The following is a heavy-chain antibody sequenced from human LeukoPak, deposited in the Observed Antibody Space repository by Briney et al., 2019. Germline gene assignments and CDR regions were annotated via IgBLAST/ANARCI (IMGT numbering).Heavy chain of an antibody. CDR1: GFTFSDYY. V-gene: IGHV3-11*04. J-gene: IGHJ4*02. CDR2: ISSSGSTI. CDR3: ARAHNWKYGTFDY. Sequence: GGSLRLSCAASGFTFSDYYMSWIRQAPGKGLEWVSYISSSGSTIYYADSVKGRFTISRDNAKNSLYLQMNSLRVEDTAVYYCARAHNWKYGTFDYWGQGTLVTVSS. D-gene: IGHD1-7*01.